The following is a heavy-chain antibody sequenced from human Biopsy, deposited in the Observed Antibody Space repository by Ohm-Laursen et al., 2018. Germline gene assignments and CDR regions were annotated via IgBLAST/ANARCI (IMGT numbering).Heavy chain of an antibody. Sequence: SLRLSCTASGFSVSSYDMSWVRQAPGKGLEWISYISETSSHIYDADSVRGRFTVARDIAKNSLYLQLNSLRVEDTAVYYCARDSSRRAREGGMDVWGQGTTVTVSS. J-gene: IGHJ6*02. CDR2: ISETSSHI. V-gene: IGHV3-21*01. CDR1: GFSVSSYD. CDR3: ARDSSRRAREGGMDV. D-gene: IGHD6-6*01.